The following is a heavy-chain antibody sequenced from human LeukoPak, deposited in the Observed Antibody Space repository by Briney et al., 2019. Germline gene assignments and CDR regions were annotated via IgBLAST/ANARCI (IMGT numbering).Heavy chain of an antibody. V-gene: IGHV3-48*03. J-gene: IGHJ4*02. D-gene: IGHD6-13*01. CDR3: ARATFSSSGHSY. Sequence: GGSLRLSCAASGFTFSYYDMNWVRQAQGKGLEWVSYISNSGATIYYADSVKGRFTISRDNDKSSLFLQMNSLRAEDTGVYYCARATFSSSGHSYWGQGTLVTVSS. CDR2: ISNSGATI. CDR1: GFTFSYYD.